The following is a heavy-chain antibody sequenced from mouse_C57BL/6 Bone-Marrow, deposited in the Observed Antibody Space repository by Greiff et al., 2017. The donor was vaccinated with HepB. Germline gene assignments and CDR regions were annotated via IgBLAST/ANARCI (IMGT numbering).Heavy chain of an antibody. D-gene: IGHD2-1*01. J-gene: IGHJ4*01. CDR1: GFNIKDYY. CDR2: IDPEDGET. V-gene: IGHV14-2*01. Sequence: EVQLQQSGAELVKPGASVKLSCTASGFNIKDYYMHWVKQRTEQGLEWIGRIDPEDGETKYSPNFQGKATMTADTSSNTADLPLSSLTPEDTAVYYCAEGIYGNYLYYAMDYWGQGTSVTVSS. CDR3: AEGIYGNYLYYAMDY.